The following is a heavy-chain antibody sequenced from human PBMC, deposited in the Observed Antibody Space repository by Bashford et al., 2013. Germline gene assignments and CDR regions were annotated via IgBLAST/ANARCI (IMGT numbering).Heavy chain of an antibody. J-gene: IGHJ4*02. V-gene: IGHV3-23*01. Sequence: GGSLRLSCAASGFTFSSYAMSWVRQAPGKGLEWVSAISGSGGSTYYADSVKGRFTISRDNSKNTLYLQMNSLRAEDTAVYYCANLPTIFGVVPMDYWGQGTLVTVSS. CDR2: ISGSGGST. D-gene: IGHD3-3*01. CDR1: GFTFSSYA. CDR3: ANLPTIFGVVPMDY.